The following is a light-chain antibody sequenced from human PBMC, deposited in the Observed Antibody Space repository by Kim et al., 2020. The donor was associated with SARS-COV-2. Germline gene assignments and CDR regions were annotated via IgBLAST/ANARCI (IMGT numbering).Light chain of an antibody. V-gene: IGLV2-14*03. Sequence: GQSITISCTGTSDDVGGSDFVSWYQQHPDKAPKLMIYSVDNRPSGVSNRFSGSKSGDTASLTISGLQPKDEADYYCSSYTVSTTVVFGGGTQLTVL. J-gene: IGLJ3*02. CDR3: SSYTVSTTVV. CDR1: SDDVGGSDF. CDR2: SVD.